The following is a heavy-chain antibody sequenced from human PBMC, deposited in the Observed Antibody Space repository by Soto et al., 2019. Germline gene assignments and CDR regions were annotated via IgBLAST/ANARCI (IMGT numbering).Heavy chain of an antibody. CDR1: GFTFSSYW. CDR2: IESDVSSP. CDR3: AKSNWFDP. J-gene: IGHJ5*02. V-gene: IGHV3-74*01. Sequence: GGCLSLSCAASGFTFSSYWMPWVRQARGKGLVWVSRIESDVSSPIYADSVKGRFTISRDNAKNTLYLQMNSLRAEDTAVYYSAKSNWFDPWGQGTLVTVSS.